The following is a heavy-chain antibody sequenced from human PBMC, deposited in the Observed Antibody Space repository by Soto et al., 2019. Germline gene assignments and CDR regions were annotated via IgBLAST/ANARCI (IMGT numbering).Heavy chain of an antibody. CDR3: ANKPTGYGVDGGDWFDP. D-gene: IGHD4-17*01. CDR2: ISGSGGST. Sequence: GGSLRLSCAASGFTFSSYAMSWVRQAPGKGPEWVSAISGSGGSTYYADSVKGRFTISRDNSKNTLYLQMNSLRAEDTAVYYCANKPTGYGVDGGDWFDPWGQGTLVTVSS. J-gene: IGHJ5*02. CDR1: GFTFSSYA. V-gene: IGHV3-23*01.